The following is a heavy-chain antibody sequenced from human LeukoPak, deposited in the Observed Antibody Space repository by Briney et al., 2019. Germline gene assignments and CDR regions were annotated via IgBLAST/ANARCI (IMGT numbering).Heavy chain of an antibody. CDR1: GYTLTELS. Sequence: ASVKVSCKVSGYTLTELSMRWVRQPPGKGREWGGGFDPEYDKTIYAQKFQGRVTMTGNTYTDTASIELSRISSEATAVYHCAGTYYYDMDVWGKGTPVTVSS. CDR3: AGTYYYDMDV. V-gene: IGHV1-24*01. CDR2: FDPEYDKT. J-gene: IGHJ6*03.